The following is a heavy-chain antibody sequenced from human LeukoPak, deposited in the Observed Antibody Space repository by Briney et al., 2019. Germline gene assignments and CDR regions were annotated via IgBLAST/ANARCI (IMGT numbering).Heavy chain of an antibody. J-gene: IGHJ3*02. CDR1: GFTFDDYT. Sequence: GGSLRPSCAASGFTFDDYTMHWVRQTPGKGLEWVSLISWDGSSTFYADSVKGRFTISRDNSKNSLFLQMNTLRTEDTAFSYFAQAEQQLSYTSDAFDIWGQGTMVTVSS. CDR3: AQAEQQLSYTSDAFDI. CDR2: ISWDGSST. V-gene: IGHV3-43*01. D-gene: IGHD6-13*01.